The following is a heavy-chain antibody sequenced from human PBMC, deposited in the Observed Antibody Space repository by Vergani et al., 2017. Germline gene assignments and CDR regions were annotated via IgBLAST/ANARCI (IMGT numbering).Heavy chain of an antibody. CDR2: ISSSSSTI. J-gene: IGHJ4*02. Sequence: EVQLLESGGGLVQPGGSLRLSCAASGFTFSSYSMNWVRQAPGKGLEWVSYISSSSSTIYYADSVKGRFTISRDNAKNSLYLQMNSLRAEDTAVYYCARDGSGWLLGYWGQGTLVTVSS. D-gene: IGHD6-19*01. V-gene: IGHV3-48*01. CDR1: GFTFSSYS. CDR3: ARDGSGWLLGY.